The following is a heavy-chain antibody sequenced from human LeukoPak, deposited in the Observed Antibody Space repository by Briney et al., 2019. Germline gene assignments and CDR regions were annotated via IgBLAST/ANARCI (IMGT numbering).Heavy chain of an antibody. V-gene: IGHV4-31*03. D-gene: IGHD4-17*01. J-gene: IGHJ6*02. CDR1: GGSISSGGYY. CDR2: IYYSGST. CDR3: ARGSTVTTSYGMDV. Sequence: NPSETLSLTCTVSGGSISSGGYYWSWIRQRPGKGLEWIGYIYYSGSTYYNPSLKSRVTISVDTSKNQFSLKLSSVTAADTAVYYCARGSTVTTSYGMDVWGQGTTVTVSS.